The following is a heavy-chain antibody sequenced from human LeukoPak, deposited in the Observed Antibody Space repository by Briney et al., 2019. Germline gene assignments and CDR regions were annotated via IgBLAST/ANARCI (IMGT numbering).Heavy chain of an antibody. CDR2: ISWDGGIT. D-gene: IGHD3-10*01. CDR1: GFTFHHYS. Sequence: PGGSLRLSCAASGFTFHHYSMHWVRQPPGKGLEWVSLISWDGGITYYANSVKGRFTISRDNSKNTLYLQMGSLRAEDMAVYYCARAMVRGVISYYYGMDVWGQGTTVTVSS. CDR3: ARAMVRGVISYYYGMDV. V-gene: IGHV3-43*01. J-gene: IGHJ6*02.